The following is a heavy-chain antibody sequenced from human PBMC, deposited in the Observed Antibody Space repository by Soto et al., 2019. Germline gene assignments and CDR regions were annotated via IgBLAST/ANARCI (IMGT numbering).Heavy chain of an antibody. V-gene: IGHV1-69*13. J-gene: IGHJ6*02. Sequence: ASVKVSCKASGGSFTYTLSWVRQAPGQGLEWMGGIIPIFGTANYAQKFQGRVTITADESTKTAYMELSTLRSEDTAVYYCARLHSHGTYGMDVRGQGTTVTVSS. CDR1: GGSFTYT. CDR2: IIPIFGTA. CDR3: ARLHSHGTYGMDV. D-gene: IGHD5-18*01.